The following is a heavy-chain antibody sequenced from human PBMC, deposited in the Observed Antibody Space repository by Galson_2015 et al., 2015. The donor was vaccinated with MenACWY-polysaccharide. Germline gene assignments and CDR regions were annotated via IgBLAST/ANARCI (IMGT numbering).Heavy chain of an antibody. D-gene: IGHD2-2*01. J-gene: IGHJ4*02. CDR3: ARGRDCSSTTCYGSGDS. CDR2: ISSSGTYM. V-gene: IGHV3-21*01. CDR1: GFPFSRFN. Sequence: LRLSCAASGFPFSRFNMNWVRQAPGKGLEWLSSISSSGTYMYYADSVKGRFTISRDNTKNSLYLQMNILTTEDTAVYYCARGRDCSSTTCYGSGDSWGQGTLVTVSS.